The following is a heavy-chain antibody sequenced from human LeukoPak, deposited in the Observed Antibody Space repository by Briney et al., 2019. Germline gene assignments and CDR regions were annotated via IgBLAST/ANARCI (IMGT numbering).Heavy chain of an antibody. D-gene: IGHD2-2*02. CDR3: AKQVNASRWYAAKPDY. CDR2: IYYSGST. Sequence: SETLSLTCTVSGGSISSSSYYWGWIRQPPGKGLEWIGSIYYSGSTYYNPSLKSRVTISVDTSKNQFSLKLSSVTAADTAVYYCAKQVNASRWYAAKPDYWGQGTLVTVSS. J-gene: IGHJ4*02. V-gene: IGHV4-39*01. CDR1: GGSISSSSYY.